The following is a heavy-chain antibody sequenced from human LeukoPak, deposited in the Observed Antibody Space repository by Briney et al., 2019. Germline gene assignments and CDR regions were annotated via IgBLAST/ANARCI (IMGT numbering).Heavy chain of an antibody. CDR2: ISGSGGST. CDR1: GFTFSSYA. Sequence: GGSLRLSCAASGFTFSSYAMSWVRQAPGKGLEWVSAISGSGGSTYYADSVKGRFTISRDNSKNTLYLQMNSLRAEDTAVYYCAGDRITITFGGVIVQDYWGQGTLVTVSS. J-gene: IGHJ4*02. D-gene: IGHD3-16*02. V-gene: IGHV3-23*01. CDR3: AGDRITITFGGVIVQDY.